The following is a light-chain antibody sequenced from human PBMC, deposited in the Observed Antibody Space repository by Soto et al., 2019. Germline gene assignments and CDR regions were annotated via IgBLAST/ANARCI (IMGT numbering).Light chain of an antibody. V-gene: IGKV3-20*01. Sequence: EIVLTQSPGTLSLSPGERATLSCRASQSVSSSYLAWDQQKPGQAPRLLIYGASSRATGIPDRFSGSGSGTDFTLTISRLEPEDFAVYYCQQYGSSPLTFGQGTKVELK. J-gene: IGKJ1*01. CDR1: QSVSSSY. CDR2: GAS. CDR3: QQYGSSPLT.